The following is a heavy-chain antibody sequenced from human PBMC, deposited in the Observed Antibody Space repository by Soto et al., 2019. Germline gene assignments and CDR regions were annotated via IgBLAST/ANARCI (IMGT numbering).Heavy chain of an antibody. CDR1: GFHLSGLA. CDR2: VDYTGSYT. J-gene: IGHJ4*02. D-gene: IGHD5-12*01. V-gene: IGHV3-23*01. CDR3: AKRSGGFSEFDY. Sequence: EVQLLESEGSLVPPGGSLRLPFSASGFHLSGLANDWGRPPPGKGLEWVSSVDYTGSYTFYAASVKGRFTISRDNSKNMVYLELNSLRAEDTAVYYCAKRSGGFSEFDYWGQGTLVIVSS.